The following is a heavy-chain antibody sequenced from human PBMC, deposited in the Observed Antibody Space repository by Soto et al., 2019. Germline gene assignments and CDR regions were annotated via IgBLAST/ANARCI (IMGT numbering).Heavy chain of an antibody. CDR1: GFTFSSYG. V-gene: IGHV3-30*18. Sequence: QVQLVESGGGVVQPGRSLRLSCAASGFTFSSYGMHWVRQAPGKGLEWVAVISYDGSNKYYADSVKGRFTISRDNSNNTRYLQMNSLRAEDTAVYYCAKVGRWLHSEYYYGMDVWGQGTTVTLSS. D-gene: IGHD5-12*01. CDR3: AKVGRWLHSEYYYGMDV. J-gene: IGHJ6*02. CDR2: ISYDGSNK.